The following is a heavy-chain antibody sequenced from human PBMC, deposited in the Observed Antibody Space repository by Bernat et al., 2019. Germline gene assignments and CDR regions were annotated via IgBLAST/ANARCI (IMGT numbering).Heavy chain of an antibody. CDR3: ATEGVYSMTS. V-gene: IGHV3-74*01. Sequence: EVQLVESGGGLVQTGGSLRLSCVASGLTFSSNWMHWVRQVPGRGLVWVSCIKGDRRSIGYADSVKGRFTVSRDNARNTVYLQMNSLRVEDTAAYYCATEGVYSMTSWGQGTLVTVSS. CDR1: GLTFSSNW. CDR2: IKGDRRSI. D-gene: IGHD6-13*01. J-gene: IGHJ4*02.